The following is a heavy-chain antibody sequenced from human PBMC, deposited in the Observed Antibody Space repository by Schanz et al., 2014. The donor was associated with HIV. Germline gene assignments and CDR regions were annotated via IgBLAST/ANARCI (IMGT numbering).Heavy chain of an antibody. J-gene: IGHJ4*02. Sequence: QVQLVESGGGVVQPGRSLRLPCAGSGFSFDTFGIHWVRQAPGKGLEWLAVISYDGRNKKFANSVKGRFTISRDNSKNTLYLQMNNLKTEDTAVYYCAKAGLFFGQLWLGFFDYWGQGAQVTVSS. D-gene: IGHD5-18*01. CDR1: GFSFDTFG. CDR3: AKAGLFFGQLWLGFFDY. CDR2: ISYDGRNK. V-gene: IGHV3-30*18.